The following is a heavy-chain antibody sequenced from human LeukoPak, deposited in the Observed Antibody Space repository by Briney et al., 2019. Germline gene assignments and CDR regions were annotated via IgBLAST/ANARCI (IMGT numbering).Heavy chain of an antibody. J-gene: IGHJ4*02. CDR1: GFTVSDVY. CDR2: ISSSGSTI. Sequence: GGSLRLSCAASGFTVSDVYMSWIRQAPGKGLEWVSYISSSGSTIYYADSVKGRFTISRDNAKNSLYLQMNSLRAEDTAVYYCARDPDYYDSSGYFDYWGQGTLVTVSS. V-gene: IGHV3-11*01. CDR3: ARDPDYYDSSGYFDY. D-gene: IGHD3-22*01.